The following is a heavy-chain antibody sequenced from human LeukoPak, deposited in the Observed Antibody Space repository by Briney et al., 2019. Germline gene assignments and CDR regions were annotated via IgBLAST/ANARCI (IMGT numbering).Heavy chain of an antibody. CDR3: ARGSWEMARGYAFDI. D-gene: IGHD5-24*01. CDR2: INPSGGST. J-gene: IGHJ3*02. Sequence: GASVKVSCKASGYTFTSYYMHWVRRAPGQGLEWMGIINPSGGSTSYAQKFQGRVTMTRDASTSTVYMELSSLRSEDTAVYYCARGSWEMARGYAFDIWGQGTMVTVSS. V-gene: IGHV1-46*01. CDR1: GYTFTSYY.